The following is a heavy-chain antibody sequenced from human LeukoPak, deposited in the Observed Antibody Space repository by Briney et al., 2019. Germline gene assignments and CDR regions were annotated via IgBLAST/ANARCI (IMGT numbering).Heavy chain of an antibody. CDR2: ITSGGGTI. CDR3: AKTSGMDV. Sequence: GGSLRLSCAASGFTFSVDEMNWGRQAPGKGLEWFSYITSGGGTIYYADSVKGRFTISRDNAKNSLYLQMNSLRADDTAVYYCAKTSGMDVWGQGTTVTVSS. V-gene: IGHV3-48*03. J-gene: IGHJ6*02. CDR1: GFTFSVDE.